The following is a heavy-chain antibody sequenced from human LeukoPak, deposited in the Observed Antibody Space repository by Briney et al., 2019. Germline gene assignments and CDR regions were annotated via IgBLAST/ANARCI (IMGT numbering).Heavy chain of an antibody. CDR2: ITHSGST. D-gene: IGHD5-12*01. CDR1: GGSFSGYY. J-gene: IGHJ4*02. CDR3: ARPGYSGYDIDY. Sequence: SETLSLTCAVYGGSFSGYYWSWIRQPPGKGLEWIGEITHSGSTNYNPSLKSRVTISVDTSKNQFSLKLSSVTAADTAVYYCARPGYSGYDIDYWGQGTLVTVSS. V-gene: IGHV4-34*01.